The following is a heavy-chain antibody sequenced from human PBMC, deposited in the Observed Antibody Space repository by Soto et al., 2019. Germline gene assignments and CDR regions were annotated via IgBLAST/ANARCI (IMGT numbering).Heavy chain of an antibody. CDR1: GFTFSSYG. D-gene: IGHD6-13*01. V-gene: IGHV3-30*18. CDR3: AKDREQQLEGDSDY. Sequence: GGSLRLSCAASGFTFSSYGMHWVRQAPGKGLEWVAVISYDGSNKYYADSVKGRFTISRDNSKNTLYLQMNSLRAEDTAVYYCAKDREQQLEGDSDYWGQGTLVTVSS. J-gene: IGHJ4*02. CDR2: ISYDGSNK.